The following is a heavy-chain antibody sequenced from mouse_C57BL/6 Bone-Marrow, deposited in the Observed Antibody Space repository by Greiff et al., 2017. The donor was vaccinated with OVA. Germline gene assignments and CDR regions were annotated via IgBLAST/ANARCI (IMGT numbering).Heavy chain of an antibody. Sequence: DVQLQESGPELVKPGASVKIPCKASGYTFTDYNMDWVKQSHGKSLEWIGDINPNNGGTIYNQKFKGKATLTVDKSSSTAYMELRSLTSEDTAVYYCARSGYGSSYWYFDVWGTGTTVTVSS. CDR3: ARSGYGSSYWYFDV. CDR1: GYTFTDYN. CDR2: INPNNGGT. J-gene: IGHJ1*03. D-gene: IGHD1-1*01. V-gene: IGHV1-18*01.